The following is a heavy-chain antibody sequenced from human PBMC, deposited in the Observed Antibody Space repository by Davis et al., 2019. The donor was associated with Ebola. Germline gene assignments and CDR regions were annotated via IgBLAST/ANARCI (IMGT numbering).Heavy chain of an antibody. CDR1: GYSFSSHD. CDR2: MNPNSGNT. CDR3: ARSPEDSTGWNDWFDP. D-gene: IGHD6-19*01. J-gene: IGHJ5*02. V-gene: IGHV1-8*01. Sequence: ASVKVSCKASGYSFSSHDINWVRQATGQALEWMGWMNPNSGNTGYARKFQGRVTITRDITIGTAYMELTSLTSEDTAVYYCARSPEDSTGWNDWFDPWGQGTLVTVSS.